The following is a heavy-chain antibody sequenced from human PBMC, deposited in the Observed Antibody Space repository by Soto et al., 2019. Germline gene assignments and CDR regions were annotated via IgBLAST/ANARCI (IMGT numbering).Heavy chain of an antibody. CDR2: ISSSSSYI. Sequence: EVQLVESGGGLVKPGGSLRLSCAASGFTFSSYSMNWVRQAQGKGREWVSSISSSSSYIYYADSVKGRFTISRDNAKNSLYLQMNSLRAEDTAVYYCASFDSPLGYYYMDVWGKGTTVSVSS. V-gene: IGHV3-21*01. CDR3: ASFDSPLGYYYMDV. J-gene: IGHJ6*03. CDR1: GFTFSSYS. D-gene: IGHD3-9*01.